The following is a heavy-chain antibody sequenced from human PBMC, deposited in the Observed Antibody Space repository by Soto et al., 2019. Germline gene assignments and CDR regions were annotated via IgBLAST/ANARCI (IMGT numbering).Heavy chain of an antibody. Sequence: SETLSLTCAVSGGSISSGGYFWSWIRQPPGKGLEWIGYIYHSGSTYYNPSLKSRVTISVDRSKNQFSLNLSSVTAADTAVDYSDRGRRYSDGRYPWGQLTMVT. CDR3: DRGRRYSDGRYP. D-gene: IGHD5-18*01. V-gene: IGHV4-30-2*01. CDR1: GGSISSGGYF. J-gene: IGHJ5*02. CDR2: IYHSGST.